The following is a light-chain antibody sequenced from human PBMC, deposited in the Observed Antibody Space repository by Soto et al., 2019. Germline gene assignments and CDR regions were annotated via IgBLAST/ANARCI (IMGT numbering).Light chain of an antibody. CDR2: GAS. CDR1: ESIDFN. CDR3: QQYNNWLT. V-gene: IGKV3-15*01. J-gene: IGKJ4*01. Sequence: EIVMTQSPATLSVSPGERVTLSCRASESIDFNIAWYQQKPGQAPRLLIYGASNRATGIPARFSGSGSGTEFTLTISSLQSEDFALYYCQQYNNWLTFGGGTKVDIK.